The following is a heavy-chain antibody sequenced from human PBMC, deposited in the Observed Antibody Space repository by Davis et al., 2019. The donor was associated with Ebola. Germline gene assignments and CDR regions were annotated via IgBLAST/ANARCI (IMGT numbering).Heavy chain of an antibody. J-gene: IGHJ3*02. Sequence: APVKVSCKASGYTFTNYDMHWLRHAPSQGLEWLGLTNPNDGRTIYAQKFQGRVTVTRDTSTTTVYMDLSKLRSEDTALYYCTTPGGQDSGYDVFDIWGQGTMVTVSS. CDR2: TNPNDGRT. CDR3: TTPGGQDSGYDVFDI. V-gene: IGHV1-46*03. D-gene: IGHD5-12*01. CDR1: GYTFTNYD.